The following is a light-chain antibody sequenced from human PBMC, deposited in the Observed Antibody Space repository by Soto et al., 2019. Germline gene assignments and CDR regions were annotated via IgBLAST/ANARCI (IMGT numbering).Light chain of an antibody. J-gene: IGKJ1*01. CDR1: QSISSW. V-gene: IGKV1-5*01. Sequence: DIQMTQSPSTLSGSVGDRVTITGRASQSISSWLAWYQQKPGKAPNLLIYDASSLESGVPSRFSGSGSGTEFTLTISSLQPDDFATYYCQQYNSYSRTFGQGTNVDI. CDR3: QQYNSYSRT. CDR2: DAS.